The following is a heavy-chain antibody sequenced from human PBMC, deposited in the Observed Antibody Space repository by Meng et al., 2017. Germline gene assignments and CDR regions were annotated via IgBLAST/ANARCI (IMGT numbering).Heavy chain of an antibody. D-gene: IGHD6-13*01. V-gene: IGHV1-2*06. Sequence: ASVKVSCKASGYTFTGYYMHWVRQAPGQGLEWMGRINPNSGGTNYAQKFQDRVTMTRDTSISTAYMELSRLRSDDTAVYYCARASRHSSSWYGYDYWGQGTLVTVSS. CDR2: INPNSGGT. CDR3: ARASRHSSSWYGYDY. CDR1: GYTFTGYY. J-gene: IGHJ4*02.